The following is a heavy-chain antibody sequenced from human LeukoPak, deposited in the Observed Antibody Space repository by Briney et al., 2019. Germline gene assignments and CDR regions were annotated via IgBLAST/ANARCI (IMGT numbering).Heavy chain of an antibody. J-gene: IGHJ4*02. CDR3: IKDRSGTYSFDY. CDR1: GFTFRSCA. D-gene: IGHD1-26*01. CDR2: ITPNGGST. V-gene: IGHV3-64D*06. Sequence: GGSLRLSCSAFGFTFRSCAMHWVRQAPGKGLEYVSTITPNGGSTYYADSVKGRSTISRDNSKNTLYLQMSSLRTEDTAVYYCIKDRSGTYSFDYWGQGTLVTVSS.